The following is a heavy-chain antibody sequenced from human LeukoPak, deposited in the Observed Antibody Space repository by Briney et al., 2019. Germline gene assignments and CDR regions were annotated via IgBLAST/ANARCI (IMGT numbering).Heavy chain of an antibody. J-gene: IGHJ4*02. V-gene: IGHV4-38-2*01. D-gene: IGHD2-2*01. CDR3: ARNASVVAPAVMPEGLYFFDY. CDR2: IYNSGST. Sequence: SEILSLTCAVSGNSINSGYYWGWIRQPPGKGLEWIGSIYNSGSTYYNPSLKSRVTISVDTSKNQFSLKLSSVTAADTAVYYCARNASVVAPAVMPEGLYFFDYWGQGTLVTVSS. CDR1: GNSINSGYY.